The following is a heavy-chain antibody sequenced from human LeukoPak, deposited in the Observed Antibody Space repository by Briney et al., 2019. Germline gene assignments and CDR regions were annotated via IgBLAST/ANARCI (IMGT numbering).Heavy chain of an antibody. Sequence: SVKVSCKASGGTFSSYAISWVRQAPGQGLEWVGGIIPIFGTANYAQKFQGRVTIAADESTSTAYMELSSLRSEDTAAYYCARDRVRSRFDPWGQGTLVTVSS. D-gene: IGHD3-10*01. CDR3: ARDRVRSRFDP. CDR1: GGTFSSYA. J-gene: IGHJ5*02. V-gene: IGHV1-69*13. CDR2: IIPIFGTA.